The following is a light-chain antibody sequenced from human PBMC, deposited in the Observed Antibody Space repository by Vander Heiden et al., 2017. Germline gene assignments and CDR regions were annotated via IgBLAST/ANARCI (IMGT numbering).Light chain of an antibody. CDR3: QQEKSYSWT. Sequence: DIQMTQSPSTLSASVGDRVTITCRASQSISSWLAWYQQKPGKAPKLLIYKASSLESGVPSRFSGRGSGTEFTLTISVLHPDDFATYYCQQEKSYSWTFGEGTKVELK. V-gene: IGKV1-5*03. CDR1: QSISSW. CDR2: KAS. J-gene: IGKJ1*01.